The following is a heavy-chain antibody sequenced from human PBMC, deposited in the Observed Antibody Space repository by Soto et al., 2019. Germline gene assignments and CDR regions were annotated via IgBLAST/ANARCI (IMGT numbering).Heavy chain of an antibody. CDR2: IYPEDSDT. CDR3: ARPFDTSGWYDS. J-gene: IGHJ5*01. V-gene: IGHV5-51*01. D-gene: IGHD6-19*01. Sequence: GESLKISCQVSGYSFTTYWIGWVRQMPGKGLECMGIIYPEDSDTRYSPSFRGQVTISADKSISTAYLQWSSLKASDTAMYYCARPFDTSGWYDSWGQGTLVTVSS. CDR1: GYSFTTYW.